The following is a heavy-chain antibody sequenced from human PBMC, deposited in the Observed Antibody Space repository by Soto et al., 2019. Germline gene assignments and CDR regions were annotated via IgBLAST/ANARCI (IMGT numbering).Heavy chain of an antibody. CDR3: ASGAKGAAAGYYYYYGMDV. Sequence: ASVKVSCKASGGTFSSYTISWVRQAPGQGLEWMGRIIPILGIANYAQKFQGRVTITADKSTSTAYMELSSLRSEDTAVYYCASGAKGAAAGYYYYYGMDVWGQGTTVTVSS. J-gene: IGHJ6*02. D-gene: IGHD6-13*01. CDR2: IIPILGIA. V-gene: IGHV1-69*02. CDR1: GGTFSSYT.